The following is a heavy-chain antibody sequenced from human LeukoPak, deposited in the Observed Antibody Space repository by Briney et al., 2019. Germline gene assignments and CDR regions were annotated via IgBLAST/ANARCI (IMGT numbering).Heavy chain of an antibody. CDR1: GFPLSNYA. J-gene: IGHJ4*02. D-gene: IGHD2-21*01. V-gene: IGHV3-23*01. CDR3: ARAPVTSCRGAFCYPFDY. CDR2: TSSSDDGT. Sequence: GGSLRLSCVASGFPLSNYAMSWVRQVPGKGLEWVSATSSSDDGTYYADSVRGRFTISRDNSKNTLYLQMNRLRVEDAALYYCARAPVTSCRGAFCYPFDYWGQGILVTVSS.